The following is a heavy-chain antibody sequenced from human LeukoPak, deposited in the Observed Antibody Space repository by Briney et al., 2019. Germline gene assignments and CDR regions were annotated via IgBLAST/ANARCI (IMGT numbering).Heavy chain of an antibody. CDR3: ARGSNFWSGYTIYYFDY. CDR2: INHSGST. Sequence: SEALSLTCAVYGGSFSGYYWSWIRQPPGKGLEWIGEINHSGSTNYNPSLKSRVTISVDTSKNQFSLKLSSVTAADTAVYYCARGSNFWSGYTIYYFDYWGQGTLVTVSS. V-gene: IGHV4-34*01. CDR1: GGSFSGYY. D-gene: IGHD3-3*01. J-gene: IGHJ4*02.